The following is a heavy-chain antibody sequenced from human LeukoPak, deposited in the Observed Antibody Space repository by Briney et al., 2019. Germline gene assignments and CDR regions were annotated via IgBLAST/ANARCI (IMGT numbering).Heavy chain of an antibody. Sequence: GGSLRLSCAASGFTFSPSWMHWVRQGPGKGLEWVSRIKGDGTYKNYADSVRGRFTISRDNAKNTLSLQMNSLRAEDTAVYFCVRDGDAYNFDWWGQGALVTVSS. CDR3: VRDGDAYNFDW. D-gene: IGHD5-24*01. CDR2: IKGDGTYK. J-gene: IGHJ4*02. V-gene: IGHV3-74*01. CDR1: GFTFSPSW.